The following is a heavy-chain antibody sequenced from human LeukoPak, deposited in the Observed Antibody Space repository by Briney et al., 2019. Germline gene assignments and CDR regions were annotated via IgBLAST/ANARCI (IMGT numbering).Heavy chain of an antibody. CDR3: ARDHYSYGFDY. D-gene: IGHD5-18*01. J-gene: IGHJ4*02. CDR1: GYTFTSYN. V-gene: IGHV1-46*01. Sequence: ASVKVSCKASGYTFTSYNMHWVRQAPGRGLEWMGIINPSSGSTTYAQKFQGRVTVTRDTSTSTVYMELSSLRSEDTAVHYCARDHYSYGFDYWGQGTLVTVSS. CDR2: INPSSGST.